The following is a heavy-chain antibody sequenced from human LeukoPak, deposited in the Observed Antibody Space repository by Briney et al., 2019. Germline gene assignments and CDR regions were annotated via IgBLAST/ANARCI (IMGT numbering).Heavy chain of an antibody. CDR3: ARDPSSSTEIQLSIPRDQYNWFDP. CDR2: INPSGGST. J-gene: IGHJ5*02. CDR1: GYTFTSYY. D-gene: IGHD5-18*01. V-gene: IGHV1-46*01. Sequence: EASVKVSCKASGYTFTSYYMHWVRQAPGQGLEWMGIINPSGGSTSYAQKFQGRVTMTRDTSTSTVYMELSSLRSEDTAVYYCARDPSSSTEIQLSIPRDQYNWFDPWGQGTLVTVSS.